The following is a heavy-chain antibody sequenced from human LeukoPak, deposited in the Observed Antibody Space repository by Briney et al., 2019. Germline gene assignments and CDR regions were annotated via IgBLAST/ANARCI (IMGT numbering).Heavy chain of an antibody. V-gene: IGHV3-30*18. CDR2: ISFDGSNH. CDR1: GFTFSSYG. D-gene: IGHD1-26*01. CDR3: ANPPEVGATVGYFDY. Sequence: GRSLRLSCAASGFTFSSYGMHWVRQAPGKGLEWVALISFDGSNHYYADSVKGRFTISRDNSKNTLYLQMNSLRAEDTAVYYCANPPEVGATVGYFDYWGQGTLVTVSS. J-gene: IGHJ4*02.